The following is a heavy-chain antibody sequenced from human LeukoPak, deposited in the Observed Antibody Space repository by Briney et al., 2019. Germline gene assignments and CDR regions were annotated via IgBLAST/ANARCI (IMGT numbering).Heavy chain of an antibody. CDR3: AAGYPGGY. Sequence: GGSLRLSCAASGFSFDDYAMHWVRQAPGKGLEWVSGISWNSGSIGYSDSVKGRFTIPRDNAKNSLYLQMNSLRAEDTALYYCAAGYPGGYWGQGTLVTVSS. CDR1: GFSFDDYA. CDR2: ISWNSGSI. V-gene: IGHV3-9*01. D-gene: IGHD3-9*01. J-gene: IGHJ4*02.